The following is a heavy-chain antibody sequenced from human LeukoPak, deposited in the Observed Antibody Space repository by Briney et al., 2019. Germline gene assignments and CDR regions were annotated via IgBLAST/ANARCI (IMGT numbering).Heavy chain of an antibody. Sequence: GGSLRLSCAASGFTFSSYWMSWVRQAPGKGLEWVSVIYSGGSTYYADSVKGRFTISRDNSKNTLYLQMNSLRAEDTAVYYCAKDLYSSSWYGGNWFDPWGQGTLVTVSS. J-gene: IGHJ5*02. CDR3: AKDLYSSSWYGGNWFDP. CDR2: IYSGGST. D-gene: IGHD6-13*01. CDR1: GFTFSSYW. V-gene: IGHV3-66*01.